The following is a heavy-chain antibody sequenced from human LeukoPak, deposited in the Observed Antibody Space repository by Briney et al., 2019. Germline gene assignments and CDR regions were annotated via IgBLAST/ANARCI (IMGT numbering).Heavy chain of an antibody. D-gene: IGHD5-12*01. CDR1: GFPVTSKY. CDR2: LYRDGTM. Sequence: GGSLRLSCAPSGFPVTSKYMSWVRQAPGNGLEWVSVLYRDGTMYYQDSLKGRFTISGDISKNTLYLQMNSLRAKDTAVYYCTRGGAYDSHGVLDSWGQGALVTVSS. J-gene: IGHJ4*02. V-gene: IGHV3-53*01. CDR3: TRGGAYDSHGVLDS.